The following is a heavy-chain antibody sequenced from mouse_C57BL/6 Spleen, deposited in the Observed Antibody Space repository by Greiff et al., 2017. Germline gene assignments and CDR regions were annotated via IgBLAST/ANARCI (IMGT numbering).Heavy chain of an antibody. J-gene: IGHJ2*01. CDR2: IDHSDSYT. CDR1: GSTFTSYW. CDR3: AIRIPRRDFDY. Sequence: QVQLQQPGAELVKPGASVQLSCKASGSTFTSYWMQWVKPRPGQGLEWIGEIDHSDSYTNYNQKFKGKATLTVDTSSSTAYMQLISLTSEDVAVYYCAIRIPRRDFDYWGQGTTLTVSS. V-gene: IGHV1-50*01.